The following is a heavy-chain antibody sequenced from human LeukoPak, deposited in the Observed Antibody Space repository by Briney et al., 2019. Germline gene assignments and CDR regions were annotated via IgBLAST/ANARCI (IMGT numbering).Heavy chain of an antibody. CDR3: ARVPPFYYYDSSGGSFDY. D-gene: IGHD3-22*01. J-gene: IGHJ4*02. CDR1: GGSFSGYY. Sequence: SETLSLTCAVCGGSFSGYYWSWIRQPPGKGLEWIGEINHSGSTNYNPSLKSRVTISVDTSKNQFSLKLSSVTAADTAVYYCARVPPFYYYDSSGGSFDYWGQGTLVTVSS. V-gene: IGHV4-34*01. CDR2: INHSGST.